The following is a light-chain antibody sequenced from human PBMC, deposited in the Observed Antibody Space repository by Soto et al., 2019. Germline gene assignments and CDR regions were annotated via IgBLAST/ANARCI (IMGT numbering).Light chain of an antibody. V-gene: IGLV2-18*02. CDR3: SSYTISSVV. CDR1: SSDVGSYNR. Sequence: QSALTQPASVSGSPGQSITISCTGTSSDVGSYNRVSWHQQPPGTAPKFIIYDVTNRPSGVPDRFSGSKSGNTASLTISGLQAEDEADYYCSSYTISSVVFGGGTKLTVL. CDR2: DVT. J-gene: IGLJ2*01.